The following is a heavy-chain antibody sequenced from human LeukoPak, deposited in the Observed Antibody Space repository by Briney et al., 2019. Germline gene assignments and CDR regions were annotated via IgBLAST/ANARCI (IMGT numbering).Heavy chain of an antibody. D-gene: IGHD3-22*01. CDR3: ARDLYYDSSGYCLDY. V-gene: IGHV3-11*01. CDR1: GFTFSDYY. Sequence: GESLRLSCAASGFTFSDYYVSWIRQAPGKGLEWLSYISSSGSTTYYADSVKGRFTISRDNAKNSLYLQMNSLRAEDTAVYYCARDLYYDSSGYCLDYWGQGTLVTVSS. CDR2: ISSSGSTT. J-gene: IGHJ4*02.